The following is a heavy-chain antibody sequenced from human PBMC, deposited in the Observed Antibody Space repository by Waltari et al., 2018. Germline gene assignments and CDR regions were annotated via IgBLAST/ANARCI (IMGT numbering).Heavy chain of an antibody. V-gene: IGHV3-48*01. D-gene: IGHD3-22*01. J-gene: IGHJ6*02. Sequence: VQLVESGGGLVQPGGSLRLSCAASGFTFSSYSMNWVRQAPGKGLEWVSYISSSSSTIYYADSVKGRFTISRDNAKNSLYLQMNSLRAEDTAVYYCARYTTDDSSGYYYFCGMDVWGQGTTVTVSS. CDR3: ARYTTDDSSGYYYFCGMDV. CDR2: ISSSSSTI. CDR1: GFTFSSYS.